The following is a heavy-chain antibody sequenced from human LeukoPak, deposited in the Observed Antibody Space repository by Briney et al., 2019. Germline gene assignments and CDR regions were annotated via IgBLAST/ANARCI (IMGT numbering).Heavy chain of an antibody. J-gene: IGHJ6*02. CDR1: GFSFSSYA. D-gene: IGHD3-10*01. CDR2: VSDSGGTT. CDR3: AKGINYYGSGSYIYYYYGMDV. Sequence: GGSLRLSCAASGFSFSSYAMSWGRQAPGKGLEWVSAVSDSGGTTYYADSVKGRFTISRDNSKSTLYLQMNSLRAEDTAVYYCAKGINYYGSGSYIYYYYGMDVWGQGTTVTVSS. V-gene: IGHV3-23*01.